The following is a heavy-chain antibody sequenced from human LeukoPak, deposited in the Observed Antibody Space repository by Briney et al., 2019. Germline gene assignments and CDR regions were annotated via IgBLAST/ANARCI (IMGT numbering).Heavy chain of an antibody. V-gene: IGHV4-4*07. J-gene: IGHJ6*03. Sequence: PSETLSLTRTVSGGSITSYYWSWIRQPPGKGLEWIGRIYTSGSTNYNPSLKSRVTMSVDTSKNQFSLKLSSVTAADTAVYYCARILWFGVSKGNYMDVWGKGTTVTVSS. D-gene: IGHD3-10*01. CDR1: GGSITSYY. CDR3: ARILWFGVSKGNYMDV. CDR2: IYTSGST.